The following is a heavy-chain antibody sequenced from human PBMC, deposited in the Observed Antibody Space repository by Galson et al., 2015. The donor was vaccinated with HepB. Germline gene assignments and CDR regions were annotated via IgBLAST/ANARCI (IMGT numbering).Heavy chain of an antibody. Sequence: SLRLSCAASGFTFSSYGMHWVRQAPGKGLEWVAVIWYDGSDEYYADSVKGRFTIFRDNSKNMLYLQMNSLRAEDTAVYYCAANFDVWGRGTLVTVSS. CDR1: GFTFSSYG. V-gene: IGHV3-33*01. CDR2: IWYDGSDE. CDR3: AANFDV. J-gene: IGHJ2*01.